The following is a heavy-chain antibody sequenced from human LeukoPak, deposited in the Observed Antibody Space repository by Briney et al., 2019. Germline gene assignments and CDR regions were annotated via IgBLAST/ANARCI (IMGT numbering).Heavy chain of an antibody. CDR3: AKVGDTAMVEWDSGGDAFDI. V-gene: IGHV3-30*02. D-gene: IGHD5-18*01. Sequence: PGGSLRLSCAASGFTFSSYGMHWVRQAPGKGLEWVAFIRYDGSNKYYADSVKGRFTISRDNSKNTLYLQMNSLRAEDTAVYYCAKVGDTAMVEWDSGGDAFDIWGQGTMVTVSS. CDR1: GFTFSSYG. J-gene: IGHJ3*02. CDR2: IRYDGSNK.